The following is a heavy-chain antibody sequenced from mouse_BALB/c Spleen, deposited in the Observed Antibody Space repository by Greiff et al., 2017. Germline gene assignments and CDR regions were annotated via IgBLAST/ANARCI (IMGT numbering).Heavy chain of an antibody. D-gene: IGHD2-2*01. CDR2: IWAGGST. CDR3: AREDGYDGAY. CDR1: GFSLTSYG. J-gene: IGHJ3*01. V-gene: IGHV2-9*02. Sequence: VQRVESGPGLVAPSQSLSITCTVSGFSLTSYGVHWVRQPPGKGLEWLGVIWAGGSTNYNSALMSRLSISKDNSKSQVFLKMNSLQTDDTAMYYCAREDGYDGAYWGQGTLVTVSA.